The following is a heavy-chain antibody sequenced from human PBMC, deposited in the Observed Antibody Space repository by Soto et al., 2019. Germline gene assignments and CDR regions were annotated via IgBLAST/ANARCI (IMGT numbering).Heavy chain of an antibody. CDR2: INWNGGSR. V-gene: IGHV3-20*04. Sequence: EVQLVESGGGVVGPGGSLRLSCAASGFTFDDDGMSWVRQAPGKVLEWGSGINWNGGSRGYADSVKGRFTISRDNAKNSLYLQMNSLRAEDTALYYCARVVRGSGWTPGDYWGQGTLVTVSS. D-gene: IGHD6-19*01. CDR3: ARVVRGSGWTPGDY. CDR1: GFTFDDDG. J-gene: IGHJ4*02.